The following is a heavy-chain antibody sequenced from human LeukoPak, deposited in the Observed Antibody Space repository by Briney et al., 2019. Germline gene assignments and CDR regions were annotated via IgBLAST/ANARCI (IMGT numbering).Heavy chain of an antibody. Sequence: SETLSLTCTVSGGSMSSYYWSWIRQPPGKGLEWIGEINHSGSTNYNPSLKSRVTISVDTSKNQFSLKLSSVTAADTAVYYCANGGHRGSNWFDPWGQGTLVTVSS. CDR2: INHSGST. J-gene: IGHJ5*02. CDR1: GGSMSSYY. CDR3: ANGGHRGSNWFDP. D-gene: IGHD1-26*01. V-gene: IGHV4-34*01.